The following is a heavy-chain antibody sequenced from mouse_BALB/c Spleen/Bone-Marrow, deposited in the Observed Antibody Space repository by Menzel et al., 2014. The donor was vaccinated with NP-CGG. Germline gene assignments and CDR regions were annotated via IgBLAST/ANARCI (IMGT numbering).Heavy chain of an antibody. D-gene: IGHD1-1*01. Sequence: EAQLQQSGAELVKPGASVKLSCTASGFNIKDTYMHWVKQRPEQGLEWIGRIDPANGNTKYDPKFQGKATITADTSSNTAHLQLSSLTSEDTAVYYCARYYYGSSFFDYWGRGTTRTVSS. CDR2: IDPANGNT. V-gene: IGHV14-3*02. CDR1: GFNIKDTY. CDR3: ARYYYGSSFFDY. J-gene: IGHJ2*01.